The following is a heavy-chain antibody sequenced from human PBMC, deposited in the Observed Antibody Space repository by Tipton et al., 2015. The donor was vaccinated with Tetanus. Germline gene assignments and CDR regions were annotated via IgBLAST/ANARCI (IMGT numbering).Heavy chain of an antibody. CDR2: ITGSGYST. CDR3: ARGRSFGGSGTYYTDY. J-gene: IGHJ4*02. CDR1: GFTFTSYA. V-gene: IGHV3-23*01. Sequence: SLRLSCAASGFTFTSYAITWVRQAPGKGLEWVSAITGSGYSTYYANSVKGRFTISRDNSKNMLYLQMDSLRPEDTALYYCARGRSFGGSGTYYTDYWGQGTLVTVSS. D-gene: IGHD3-10*01.